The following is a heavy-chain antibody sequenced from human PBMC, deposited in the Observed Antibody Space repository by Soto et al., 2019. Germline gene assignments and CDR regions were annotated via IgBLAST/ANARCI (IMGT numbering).Heavy chain of an antibody. Sequence: QVQLQESGPGLVKPSETLSLTCTVSGGSITNYYCSWFRQPPGKGLEWIGYINYDGYSAYNLSLKGQVPLPMDASKTQFSLMLESVTATDTAVYYCARHGFGPLHGLVDVWGPGTTVIVSS. J-gene: IGHJ6*02. D-gene: IGHD3-10*01. CDR1: GGSITNYY. CDR3: ARHGFGPLHGLVDV. V-gene: IGHV4-59*08. CDR2: INYDGYS.